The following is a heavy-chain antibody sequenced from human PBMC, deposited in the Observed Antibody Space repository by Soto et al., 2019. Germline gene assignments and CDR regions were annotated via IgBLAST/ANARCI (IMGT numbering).Heavy chain of an antibody. J-gene: IGHJ5*02. CDR3: ARERYCSGGSCYQTRSNWFDP. V-gene: IGHV1-18*01. CDR1: WYTFTNYG. CDR2: ISAYNGNK. Sequence: GASVEVSCQGSWYTFTNYGINWGRPAPGQRHEWMRWISAYNGNKNYAQKLQGRVTMTTATSTSTAYMELRSLRSDDTAVYYCARERYCSGGSCYQTRSNWFDPWGQGTLVTVSS. D-gene: IGHD2-15*01.